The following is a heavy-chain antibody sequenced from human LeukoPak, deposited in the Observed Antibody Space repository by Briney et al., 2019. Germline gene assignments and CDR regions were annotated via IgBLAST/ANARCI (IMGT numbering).Heavy chain of an antibody. Sequence: SETLSLTCTVSGGSISSSSYYWGWIRQPPGKGLEWIGSIYYSGSSYYNPSLKSRVTISVDTSKNQFSLKLSSVTAADTAVYYCADGIAEAATEYWGQGTLVTVSS. D-gene: IGHD6-13*01. J-gene: IGHJ4*02. CDR2: IYYSGSS. CDR3: ADGIAEAATEY. CDR1: GGSISSSSYY. V-gene: IGHV4-39*07.